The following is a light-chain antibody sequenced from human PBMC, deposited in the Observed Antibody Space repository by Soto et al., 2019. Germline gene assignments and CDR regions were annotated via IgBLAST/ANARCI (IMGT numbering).Light chain of an antibody. CDR3: QQYDNLPIT. J-gene: IGKJ5*01. CDR1: QDISNY. CDR2: DAS. Sequence: DIQMTQSPSSLSASVGDRVTITCQASQDISNYLNWYQQKPGKAHKXLIYDASNLETGVPSRFSGSGSGTDFTFTISSLQPEDIATYYCQQYDNLPITFGQGTRLEIK. V-gene: IGKV1-33*01.